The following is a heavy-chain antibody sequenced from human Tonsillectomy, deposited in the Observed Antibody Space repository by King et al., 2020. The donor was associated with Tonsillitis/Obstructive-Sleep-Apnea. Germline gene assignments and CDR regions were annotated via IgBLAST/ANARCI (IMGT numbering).Heavy chain of an antibody. CDR3: ARYCSGGSCYLGIDP. V-gene: IGHV4-59*01. J-gene: IGHJ5*02. Sequence: QLQESGPGLVKPSETLSVTCTVSGGFISSYYWSWIRQPPGKGLEWFAYIYYSGSTNYNPSLKSRVTLSVDTSKNQFSLKLSSVTAADTAVYYCARYCSGGSCYLGIDPWGQGTLVTVSS. D-gene: IGHD2-15*01. CDR2: IYYSGST. CDR1: GGFISSYY.